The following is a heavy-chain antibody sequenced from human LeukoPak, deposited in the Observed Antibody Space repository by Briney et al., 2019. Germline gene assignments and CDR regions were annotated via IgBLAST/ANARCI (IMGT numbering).Heavy chain of an antibody. J-gene: IGHJ4*02. CDR1: GYSISSGYY. CDR2: IYHSGST. Sequence: PSETLSLTCTVSGYSISSGYYWDWIRQPPGKGLEWIGSIYHSGSTYYNPSLKSRVTISVDTSKNQFSLKLSSVTAADTAVYYCASTLTDYGDYGGYYFDYWGQGTLVTVSS. CDR3: ASTLTDYGDYGGYYFDY. D-gene: IGHD4-17*01. V-gene: IGHV4-38-2*02.